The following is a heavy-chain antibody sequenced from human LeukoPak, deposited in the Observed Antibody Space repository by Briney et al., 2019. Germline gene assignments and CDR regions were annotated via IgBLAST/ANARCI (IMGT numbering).Heavy chain of an antibody. D-gene: IGHD6-6*01. CDR3: ARQVSHYSSSSGLYYYYGMDV. CDR1: GGPFSGYY. V-gene: IGHV4-34*01. Sequence: SETLSLTCAVYGGPFSGYYWSWIRQPPGKGLEWIGEINHSGSANYNPSLKSRVTISVDMSKNQFSLNLSSVTAADTAVYYCARQVSHYSSSSGLYYYYGMDVWGQGTTVTVSS. CDR2: INHSGSA. J-gene: IGHJ6*02.